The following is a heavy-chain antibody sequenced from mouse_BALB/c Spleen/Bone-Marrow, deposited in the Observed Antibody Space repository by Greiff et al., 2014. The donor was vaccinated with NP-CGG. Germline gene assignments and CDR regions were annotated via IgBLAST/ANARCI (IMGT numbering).Heavy chain of an antibody. CDR1: GFTFTDYY. J-gene: IGHJ1*01. Sequence: EVHLVESGGGLVQPGGSLRLSCATSGFTFTDYYMSWVRQPPGKALEWLGFIRNKANGYTTEYSASVKGRFTISRDNSQSILYLQMNTLRAEDSATYYCARDKNYGSYWYFDVWGAGTTVTVPS. CDR2: IRNKANGYTT. CDR3: ARDKNYGSYWYFDV. V-gene: IGHV7-3*02. D-gene: IGHD2-1*01.